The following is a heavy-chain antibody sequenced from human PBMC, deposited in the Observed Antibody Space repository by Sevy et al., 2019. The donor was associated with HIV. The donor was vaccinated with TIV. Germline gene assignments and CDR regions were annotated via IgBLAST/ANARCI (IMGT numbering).Heavy chain of an antibody. D-gene: IGHD6-19*01. CDR3: GRGAGYSTGWAPRYYFDY. V-gene: IGHV3-53*01. CDR2: IYSGGDT. J-gene: IGHJ4*02. CDR1: GFSVSINH. Sequence: GGSLRLSCAASGFSVSINHMSWVRQAPGKGLEFVSVIYSGGDTYYADSAKGRFTISRDNSKNTLYLQMNSLGAEDTAVYYCGRGAGYSTGWAPRYYFDYGGQGTLVTVSS.